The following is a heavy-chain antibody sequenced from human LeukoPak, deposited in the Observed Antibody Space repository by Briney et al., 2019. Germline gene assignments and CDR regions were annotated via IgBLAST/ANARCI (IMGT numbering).Heavy chain of an antibody. V-gene: IGHV3-53*01. CDR3: ARVLSDSSGWYHFDY. CDR1: GFTVSNNY. Sequence: GGSLRLSCAASGFTVSNNYMSWVRQAPGKGLEWVSVIYSGGGTYYADSVRGRFTISRDNSKNMLSLQMNSLRAEDTAVYYCARVLSDSSGWYHFDYWGQGTLATVSS. D-gene: IGHD6-19*01. CDR2: IYSGGGT. J-gene: IGHJ4*02.